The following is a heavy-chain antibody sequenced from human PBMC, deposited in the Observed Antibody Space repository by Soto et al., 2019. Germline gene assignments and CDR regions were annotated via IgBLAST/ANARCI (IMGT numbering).Heavy chain of an antibody. Sequence: GGSLRLSCAASGFTFSSYSMNWVRQAPGKGLEWVSSISSSSSYIYYADSVKGRFTISRDNAKNSLYLQMNSLRAEDTAVYYCARHWGYNWNDEGYYYYYMDVWGKGTTVTVSS. CDR1: GFTFSSYS. CDR2: ISSSSSYI. CDR3: ARHWGYNWNDEGYYYYYMDV. V-gene: IGHV3-21*01. J-gene: IGHJ6*03. D-gene: IGHD1-1*01.